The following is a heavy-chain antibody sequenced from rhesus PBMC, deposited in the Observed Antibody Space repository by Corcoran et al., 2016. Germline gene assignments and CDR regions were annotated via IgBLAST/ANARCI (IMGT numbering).Heavy chain of an antibody. CDR3: ARHYYDSGYYVFGAFDF. CDR1: GGSISSNY. CDR2: ISGSGGST. J-gene: IGHJ3*01. Sequence: QLQLQESGPGLVKPSETLSLTCAVSGGSISSNYWSWIRQPPGKGLEWIGRISGSGGSTDYNPSLKSRVTISTDKSKNQFSLKLRSVTAADTAVYYCARHYYDSGYYVFGAFDFWGQGLRVTVSS. D-gene: IGHD3-28*01. V-gene: IGHV4-173*01.